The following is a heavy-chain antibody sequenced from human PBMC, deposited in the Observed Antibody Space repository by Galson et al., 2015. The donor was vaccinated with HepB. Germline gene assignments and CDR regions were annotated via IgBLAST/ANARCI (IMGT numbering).Heavy chain of an antibody. CDR2: INPNSGGT. J-gene: IGHJ4*02. CDR1: GYTFTGYY. Sequence: SVKVSCKASGYTFTGYYMHWVRQAPGQGLEWMGWINPNSGGTNYAQKFQGRVTMTRDTSISTAYMELSRLRSDDTAVYYCAREYYYDSSGYKYWGQGTLVTVSS. D-gene: IGHD3-22*01. V-gene: IGHV1-2*02. CDR3: AREYYYDSSGYKY.